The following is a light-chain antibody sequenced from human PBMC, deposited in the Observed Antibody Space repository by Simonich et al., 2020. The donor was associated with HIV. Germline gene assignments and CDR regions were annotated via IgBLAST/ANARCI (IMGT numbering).Light chain of an antibody. J-gene: IGKJ4*01. Sequence: EIVMTQSPATLSVSPGERATLSCRPSQSVSSNLAWYQQKPAQAPRLLIYGASTRATGIPARFSGSGSGTEFTLTISSLQSEDFAVYYCQQYNNWPPLTFGGGTKVEIK. CDR2: GAS. V-gene: IGKV3-15*01. CDR1: QSVSSN. CDR3: QQYNNWPPLT.